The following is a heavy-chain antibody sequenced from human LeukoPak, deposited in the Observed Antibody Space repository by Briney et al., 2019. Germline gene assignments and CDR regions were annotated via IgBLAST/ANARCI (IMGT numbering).Heavy chain of an antibody. J-gene: IGHJ4*02. Sequence: SETLSLTCTVSGGSISSYYWSWIRQPPGKGLEWIGYIYYSGSTNYNPSLKSRVTISVDTSKNQFSLKLSSVTAADTAVYYCAAYRLPDSFDYWGQGTLVTVSS. CDR1: GGSISSYY. CDR3: AAYRLPDSFDY. V-gene: IGHV4-59*12. D-gene: IGHD4-11*01. CDR2: IYYSGST.